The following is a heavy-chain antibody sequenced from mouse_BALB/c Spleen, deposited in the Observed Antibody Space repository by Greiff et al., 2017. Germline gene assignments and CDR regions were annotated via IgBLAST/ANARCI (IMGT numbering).Heavy chain of an antibody. J-gene: IGHJ4*01. CDR3: ARDPYGNYYAMDY. D-gene: IGHD2-1*01. V-gene: IGHV2-9*02. CDR1: GFSLTSYG. Sequence: QVQLQQSGPGLVAPSQSLSITCTVSGFSLTSYGVHWVRQPPGKGLEWLGVIWAGGSTNYNSALMSRLSISKDNSKSQVFLKMNSLQTDDTAMYYCARDPYGNYYAMDYWGQGTSVTVSS. CDR2: IWAGGST.